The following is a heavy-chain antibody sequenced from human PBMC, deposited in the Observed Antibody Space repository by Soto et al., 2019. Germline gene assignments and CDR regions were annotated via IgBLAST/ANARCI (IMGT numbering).Heavy chain of an antibody. CDR1: GGSFSGYY. CDR2: INHSGST. Sequence: SETLSLTCAVYGGSFSGYYWSWIRQPPGKGLEWIGEINHSGSTNYNPSLKSRVTISVDTSKNQFSLKLSSVTAADTAVYYCARGRALLLWFGEYNWFDPWGQGTLVTSPQ. D-gene: IGHD3-10*01. J-gene: IGHJ5*02. V-gene: IGHV4-34*01. CDR3: ARGRALLLWFGEYNWFDP.